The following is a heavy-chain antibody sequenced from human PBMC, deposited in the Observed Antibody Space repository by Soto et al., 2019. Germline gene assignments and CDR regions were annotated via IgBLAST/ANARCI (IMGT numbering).Heavy chain of an antibody. CDR1: GCSFKDYG. CDR3: AKDRIHLWALDY. J-gene: IGHJ4*02. D-gene: IGHD5-18*01. Sequence: QVHLVESGGGVVQPGTSLRLCCAASGCSFKDYGIHWVRQAPGKGLEWVAFVSDDGSNDYYADSVKGRFIISRDNSKDTVSLQMSSLRADDTAVYYCAKDRIHLWALDYWGQGTLVTVSS. CDR2: VSDDGSND. V-gene: IGHV3-30*18.